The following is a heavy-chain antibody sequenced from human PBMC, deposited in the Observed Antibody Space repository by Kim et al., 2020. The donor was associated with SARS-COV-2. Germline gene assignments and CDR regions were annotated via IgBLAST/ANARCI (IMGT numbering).Heavy chain of an antibody. D-gene: IGHD5-18*01. CDR1: GFTFSSYA. CDR2: ISYDGSNK. J-gene: IGHJ4*01. CDR3: ARDPGYSYGYRPLYYFD. V-gene: IGHV3-30*04. Sequence: GGSLRLSCAASGFTFSSYAMHWVRQAPGKGLEWVAVISYDGSNKYYADSVKGRFTISRDNSKNTLYLQMNSLRAEDTAVYYCARDPGYSYGYRPLYYFD.